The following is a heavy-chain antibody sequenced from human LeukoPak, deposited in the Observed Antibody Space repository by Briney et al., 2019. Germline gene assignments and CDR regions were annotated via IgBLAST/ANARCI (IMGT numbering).Heavy chain of an antibody. Sequence: SETLSLTCTDSGGSINSYYWSWIRQPPGKGLEWIGYIYYSGSTNYNPSLKSRVTISVDTSNNKFSLKLTSLTAADTAVYYCVRHLSAGRPAFDIWGQGTMVTVSS. CDR2: IYYSGST. V-gene: IGHV4-59*08. CDR1: GGSINSYY. J-gene: IGHJ3*02. CDR3: VRHLSAGRPAFDI. D-gene: IGHD2-15*01.